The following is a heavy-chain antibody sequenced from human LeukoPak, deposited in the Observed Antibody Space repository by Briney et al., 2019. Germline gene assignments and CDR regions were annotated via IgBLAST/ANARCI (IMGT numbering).Heavy chain of an antibody. D-gene: IGHD1-26*01. CDR3: ASEWELNYFDY. CDR2: INPNSGGT. J-gene: IGHJ4*02. V-gene: IGHV1-2*06. Sequence: GSVKVSCKASGYTFTGYYMHWVRQAPGQGLEWMGRINPNSGGTNYAQKFQGRVTMTRDTSISTAYMELSRLRSDDTAVHYCASEWELNYFDYWGQGTLVTVSS. CDR1: GYTFTGYY.